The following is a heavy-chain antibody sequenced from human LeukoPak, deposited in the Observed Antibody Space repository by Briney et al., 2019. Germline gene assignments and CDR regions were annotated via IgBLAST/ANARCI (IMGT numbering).Heavy chain of an antibody. V-gene: IGHV4-34*01. D-gene: IGHD5-18*01. J-gene: IGHJ6*03. CDR2: INHSGST. CDR3: ARVRLPPYYYYYYMDV. CDR1: GGSFSGYY. Sequence: SETLSLTCAVYGGSFSGYYWSWIRQPPGKGLEWIGEINHSGSTNYNPSLKSRVTISVDTSKKQFSLKLTSVTAADPAVYYCARVRLPPYYYYYYMDVWGKGTTVTVSS.